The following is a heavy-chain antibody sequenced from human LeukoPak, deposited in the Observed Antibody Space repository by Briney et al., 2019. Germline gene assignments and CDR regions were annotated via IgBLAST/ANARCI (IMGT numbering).Heavy chain of an antibody. CDR3: ARDPSNSVGNRVYFDF. Sequence: GASVKVSCKASGYTFRSHGISWVRQAPGQGLEWMGWISAYDGTTKYAQKFQGRVTLTTDTSTRTAYMELRNLRSDDTAVYYCARDPSNSVGNRVYFDFWGQGTLVTVS. V-gene: IGHV1-18*01. D-gene: IGHD5/OR15-5a*01. CDR2: ISAYDGTT. J-gene: IGHJ4*02. CDR1: GYTFRSHG.